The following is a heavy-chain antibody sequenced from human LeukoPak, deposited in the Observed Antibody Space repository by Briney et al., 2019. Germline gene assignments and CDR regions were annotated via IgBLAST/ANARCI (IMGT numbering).Heavy chain of an antibody. D-gene: IGHD3-16*01. V-gene: IGHV4-30-4*01. CDR1: GGSISSSDYY. CDR3: ARGGALGAAPGGMDV. J-gene: IGHJ6*02. Sequence: SETLSLTCTVSGGSISSSDYYWSWIRQPPGTGLEWIGYIYYSGRTYYNPSLKSRVTISVDTSNNQFSLKLSSVTAADTAVYYCARGGALGAAPGGMDVWGQGTTVTVSS. CDR2: IYYSGRT.